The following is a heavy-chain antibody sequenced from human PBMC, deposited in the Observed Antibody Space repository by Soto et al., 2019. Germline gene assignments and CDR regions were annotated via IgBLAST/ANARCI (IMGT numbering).Heavy chain of an antibody. J-gene: IGHJ4*02. CDR1: GGSISSGGYY. V-gene: IGHV4-31*03. CDR3: ARDRGGGSYYDY. CDR2: IYYSGST. Sequence: QVQLQESGPGLVKPSQTLSLTCTVSGGSISSGGYYWSWIRQHPGKGLEWIGYIYYSGSTYCNPSLKSRVTIAVDTSKNQFSLKLSSVTAADTAVYYCARDRGGGSYYDYWGQGTLVTVSS. D-gene: IGHD1-26*01.